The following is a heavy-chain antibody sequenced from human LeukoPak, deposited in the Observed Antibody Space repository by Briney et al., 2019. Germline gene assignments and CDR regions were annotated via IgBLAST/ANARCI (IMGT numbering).Heavy chain of an antibody. D-gene: IGHD5-12*01. CDR3: ARAYSGYDPQLDY. J-gene: IGHJ4*02. CDR2: ISYDGSNK. CDR1: GFTFSSHA. Sequence: PGGSLRLSCAASGFTFSSHATHWVRQAPGKGLEWVAVISYDGSNKYYADSVKGRFTISRDNSKNTLYLQMNSLRAEDTAVYYCARAYSGYDPQLDYWGQGTLVTVSS. V-gene: IGHV3-30-3*01.